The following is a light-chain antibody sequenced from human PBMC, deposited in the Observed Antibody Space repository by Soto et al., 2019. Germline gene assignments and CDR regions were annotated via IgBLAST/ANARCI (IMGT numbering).Light chain of an antibody. CDR3: QQYGSSPRIT. J-gene: IGKJ1*01. Sequence: EIVLTQSPGTLSLSPGERATLSCRASQSVSSSYLAWYQQKPGQAPRLLIHGASSRATGIPDRFSGSGSGTDLALTISRLEPEDFAVYYCQQYGSSPRITFGQGTKVEIK. CDR2: GAS. V-gene: IGKV3-20*01. CDR1: QSVSSSY.